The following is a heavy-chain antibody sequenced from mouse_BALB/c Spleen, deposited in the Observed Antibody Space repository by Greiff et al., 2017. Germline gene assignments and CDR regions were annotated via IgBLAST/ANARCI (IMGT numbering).Heavy chain of an antibody. CDR1: GYTFTDYA. V-gene: IGHV1S137*01. J-gene: IGHJ3*01. CDR3: ARAGSFAY. D-gene: IGHD2-2*01. CDR2: ISTYYGDA. Sequence: VQLQESGAELVRPGVSVKISCKGSGYTFTDYAMHWVKQSHAKSLEWIGVISTYYGDASYNQKFKGKATMTVDKSSSTAYMELARLTSEDSAIYYCARAGSFAYWGQGTLVTVSA.